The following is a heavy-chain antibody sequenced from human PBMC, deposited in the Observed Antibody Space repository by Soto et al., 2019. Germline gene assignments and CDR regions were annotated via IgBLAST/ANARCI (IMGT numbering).Heavy chain of an antibody. J-gene: IGHJ4*02. CDR3: ARRDLSGYDIFDY. CDR1: GGSISSSSYY. V-gene: IGHV4-39*01. CDR2: IYNSGST. Sequence: QLQLQESGPGLVKPSETLSLTCTVSGGSISSSSYYWGWIRQPPGKGLEWIGSIYNSGSTYYNPSLKSRVTISVDTSKNQFSLKLSSVTAADTAVYYCARRDLSGYDIFDYWGQGTLVTVYS. D-gene: IGHD5-12*01.